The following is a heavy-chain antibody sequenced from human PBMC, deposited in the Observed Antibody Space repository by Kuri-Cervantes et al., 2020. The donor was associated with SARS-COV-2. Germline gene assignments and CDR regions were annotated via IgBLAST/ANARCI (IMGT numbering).Heavy chain of an antibody. CDR2: IKQDGSEK. CDR3: ARRFHQYQLPHWYFGL. Sequence: GESLKISCAASGFTFSSYWMSWVRQAPGKGLEWVANIKQDGSEKYYVDSVKGRFTISRDNAKNSLYLQMNSLRAEDTAVYYCARRFHQYQLPHWYFGLWGRGTLVTVSS. V-gene: IGHV3-7*01. J-gene: IGHJ2*01. CDR1: GFTFSSYW. D-gene: IGHD2-2*01.